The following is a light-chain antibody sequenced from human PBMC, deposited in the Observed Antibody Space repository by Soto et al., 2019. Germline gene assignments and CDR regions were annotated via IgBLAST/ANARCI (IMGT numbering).Light chain of an antibody. J-gene: IGKJ4*01. CDR3: QQYGSSPLT. V-gene: IGKV3-20*01. CDR1: QSVSSNY. CDR2: GAS. Sequence: EIVLTQSPGTLSLSQGERATLSCRASQSVSSNYLAWYQQKPGQAPRLLINGASSRATGIPDRFSGSGSGTDFTLTISRLEPEDFAVYYCQQYGSSPLTFGGGTKVDI.